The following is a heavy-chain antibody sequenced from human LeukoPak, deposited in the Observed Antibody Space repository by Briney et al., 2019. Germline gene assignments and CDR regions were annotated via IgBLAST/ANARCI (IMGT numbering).Heavy chain of an antibody. CDR1: GYTFTSYG. CDR3: ASFGIAVAGPPENTYYYGMDV. Sequence: ASVKVSCKASGYTFTSYGISWVRQAPGQGLEWMGWISAYNGNTNYAQKLQGRVTMTTDTSTSTAYMELRSLRSDDTAVYYCASFGIAVAGPPENTYYYGMDVWGQGTTVTVSS. V-gene: IGHV1-18*01. CDR2: ISAYNGNT. D-gene: IGHD6-19*01. J-gene: IGHJ6*02.